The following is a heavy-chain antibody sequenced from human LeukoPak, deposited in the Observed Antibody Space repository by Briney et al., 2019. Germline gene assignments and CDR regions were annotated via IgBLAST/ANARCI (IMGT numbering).Heavy chain of an antibody. CDR3: AKAEYLAASPDH. CDR1: GFTFSTHA. J-gene: IGHJ4*02. CDR2: ISGSGGST. V-gene: IGHV3-23*01. Sequence: PGGSLRLSCAASGFTFSTHAMSWVRQAPGKGLEWVSSISGSGGSTYYADSVKGRFTISRDNSKNTLYLQMNSLGVEDMAVYYCAKAEYLAASPDHWGQGTLVTVSS. D-gene: IGHD2/OR15-2a*01.